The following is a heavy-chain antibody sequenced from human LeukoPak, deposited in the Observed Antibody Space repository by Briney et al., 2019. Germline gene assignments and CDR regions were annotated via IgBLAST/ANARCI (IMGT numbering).Heavy chain of an antibody. J-gene: IGHJ4*02. D-gene: IGHD2-2*01. CDR1: GFTFGDYA. Sequence: GGSLRLSCTASGFTFGDYAMSWVRQAPGKGLECVGFIRSKTYGGTTEYAASVKGRFTISRDDSKSIAYLQMNSLKAEDTAMYYCTRVGYCSTTSCYWFGYWGQGTLVTVSS. CDR2: IRSKTYGGTT. CDR3: TRVGYCSTTSCYWFGY. V-gene: IGHV3-49*04.